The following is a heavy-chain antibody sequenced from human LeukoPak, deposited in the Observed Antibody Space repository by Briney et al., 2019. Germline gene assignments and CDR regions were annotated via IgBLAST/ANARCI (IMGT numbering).Heavy chain of an antibody. D-gene: IGHD3-22*01. Sequence: SVKVSCKASGGTFSSYAISWVRQAPGQGLEWMGGIIPIFGTANYAQKFQGRVTITADKSTSTAYMELSSLRSEDTAVYYCAATTYYYDSSGYYWDYWGQGTLVTVSS. CDR3: AATTYYYDSSGYYWDY. V-gene: IGHV1-69*06. CDR2: IIPIFGTA. CDR1: GGTFSSYA. J-gene: IGHJ4*02.